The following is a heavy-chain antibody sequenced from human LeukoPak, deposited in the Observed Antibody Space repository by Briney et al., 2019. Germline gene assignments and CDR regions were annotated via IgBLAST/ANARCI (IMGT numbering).Heavy chain of an antibody. CDR3: AKELRPYHYYYYMDV. V-gene: IGHV3-30*02. CDR2: IWYGGSNK. J-gene: IGHJ6*03. D-gene: IGHD4-17*01. CDR1: GFTFSSYG. Sequence: PGGSLRLSCAASGFTFSSYGMHWVRQAPGKGLEWVAVIWYGGSNKYYADSVKGRFTISRDNSKNTLYLQMNSLRAEDTAVYYCAKELRPYHYYYYMDVWGKGTTVTVSS.